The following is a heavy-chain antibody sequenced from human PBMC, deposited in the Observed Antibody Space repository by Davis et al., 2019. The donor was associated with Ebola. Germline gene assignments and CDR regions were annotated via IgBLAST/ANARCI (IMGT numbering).Heavy chain of an antibody. Sequence: ASVKVSCKASGYTFTSYGISWVRQAPGQGLEWMGWISAYNGNTNYAQKLQGRVTMTTDTSTSTAYMELSRLRSDDTAVYYCARSLEALYDFWSGHYYMDVWGKGTTVTVSS. CDR1: GYTFTSYG. CDR2: ISAYNGNT. V-gene: IGHV1-18*01. CDR3: ARSLEALYDFWSGHYYMDV. J-gene: IGHJ6*03. D-gene: IGHD3-3*01.